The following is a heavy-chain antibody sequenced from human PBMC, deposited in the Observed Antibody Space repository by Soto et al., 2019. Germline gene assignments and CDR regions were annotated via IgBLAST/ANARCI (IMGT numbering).Heavy chain of an antibody. CDR2: TYFRSKWYN. V-gene: IGHV6-1*01. D-gene: IGHD5-12*01. J-gene: IGHJ5*02. CDR3: AKGDNLGPKTGYAFDP. CDR1: GDSASSNTAS. Sequence: NLSLTCAISGDSASSNTASWNWIRQSPSRGLEWLGRTYFRSKWYNDYAVSVKSRIIINPDTSNNQFSLQLNSVTPEDTAVYFCAKGDNLGPKTGYAFDPWGQGIMVTVSS.